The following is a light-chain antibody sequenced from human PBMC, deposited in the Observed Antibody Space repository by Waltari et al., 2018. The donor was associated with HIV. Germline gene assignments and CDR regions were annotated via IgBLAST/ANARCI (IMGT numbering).Light chain of an antibody. CDR3: QSYDNHLSGLWV. CDR1: NSNTRAGHD. J-gene: IGLJ3*02. Sequence: SVLTHPPPVSGAPGPRATIACTGHNSNTRAGHDLLSYRQFPRSAPELVVYGDSIRPLGVPDRFSGSKSGVSASLDISGLQTEDEADYYCQSYDNHLSGLWVFGGGTKLTVL. CDR2: GDS. V-gene: IGLV1-40*01.